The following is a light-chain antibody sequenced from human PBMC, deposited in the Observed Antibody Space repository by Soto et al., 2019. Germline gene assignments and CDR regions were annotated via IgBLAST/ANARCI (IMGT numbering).Light chain of an antibody. J-gene: IGKJ1*01. V-gene: IGKV3D-20*02. CDR2: GAS. Sequence: EIVLTQSPGTLSLSPGERATLSCRASQSVSNNYLAWYQQKPGQAPRLLIYGASNRATGIPDRFSGSGSGTDFTPTISRLEPEDFAVYYCQQRSNWPPETFGQGTTVDIK. CDR3: QQRSNWPPET. CDR1: QSVSNNY.